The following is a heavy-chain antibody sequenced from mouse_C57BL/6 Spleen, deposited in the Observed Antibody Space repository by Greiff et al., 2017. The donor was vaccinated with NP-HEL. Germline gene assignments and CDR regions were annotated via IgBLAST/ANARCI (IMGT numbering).Heavy chain of an antibody. CDR1: GYTFTSYW. CDR2: IHPNSGTT. V-gene: IGHV1-64*01. Sequence: QVQLKQPGAELVKPGASVSLSCKASGYTFTSYWMHWVKQRPGQGLEWIGMIHPNSGTTNYNEKFKTKATLTVDKSSSTAYMQLSSLTSEDSAVYYCARTFAYWGQGTLVTVSA. CDR3: ARTFAY. J-gene: IGHJ3*01.